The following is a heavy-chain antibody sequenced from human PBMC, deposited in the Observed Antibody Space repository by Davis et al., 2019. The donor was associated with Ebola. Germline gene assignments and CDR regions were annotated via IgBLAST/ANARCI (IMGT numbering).Heavy chain of an antibody. J-gene: IGHJ4*02. V-gene: IGHV3-64D*06. CDR2: INTNGGVT. D-gene: IGHD3-9*01. Sequence: PGGSLRLSCSASGFTFSVYDMYWVRQAPGKGLEFISAINTNGGVTYYSDSVKGRFTISRSNSDNRLHLQMTSVRPEDTAVYYCVKDWHYEILTGHFDFDCWGQGTLVTVSS. CDR3: VKDWHYEILTGHFDFDC. CDR1: GFTFSVYD.